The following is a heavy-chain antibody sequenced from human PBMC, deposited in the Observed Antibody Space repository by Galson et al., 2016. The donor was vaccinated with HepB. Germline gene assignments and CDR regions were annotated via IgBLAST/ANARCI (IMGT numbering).Heavy chain of an antibody. J-gene: IGHJ6*02. D-gene: IGHD1/OR15-1a*01. CDR1: GFTFTDYY. CDR2: ISSSSTTK. Sequence: SLRLSCAVSGFTFTDYYMSWIRQAPGRGLEWLAHISSSSTTKHYADSVKGRFTISRDNAKKTLYLQMTSLRADDTGVSYCARDENSWSNSPDFFGLDVWGQGTTVMVSS. V-gene: IGHV3-11*01. CDR3: ARDENSWSNSPDFFGLDV.